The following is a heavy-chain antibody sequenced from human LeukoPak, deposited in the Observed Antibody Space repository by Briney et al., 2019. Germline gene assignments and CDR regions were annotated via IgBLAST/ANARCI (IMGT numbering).Heavy chain of an antibody. D-gene: IGHD3-22*01. V-gene: IGHV4-31*11. J-gene: IGHJ5*02. CDR3: ARVPYYYDSSGYPWWWFDP. CDR2: IYYSGST. CDR1: GGSFSGYY. Sequence: PSETLSLTCAVYGGSFSGYYWSWIRQHPGKGLEWIGYIYYSGSTYYNPSLKSRVTISVDTSKNQFSLKLSSVTAADTAVYYCARVPYYYDSSGYPWWWFDPWGQGTLVTVSS.